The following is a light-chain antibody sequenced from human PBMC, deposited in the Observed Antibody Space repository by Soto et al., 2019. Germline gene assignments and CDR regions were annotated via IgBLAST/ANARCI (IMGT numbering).Light chain of an antibody. V-gene: IGKV1-5*01. CDR3: QQYDSYRT. Sequence: DIQMTQSPSTLSASVGDRVTITCRPSQNISTWLAWYQQKSGKAPKLLIYDVSNLESGVPSRFSGSGSGTEFSLTSRGLQRDDFATYYCQQYDSYRTFGQGTTVEVK. CDR1: QNISTW. CDR2: DVS. J-gene: IGKJ1*01.